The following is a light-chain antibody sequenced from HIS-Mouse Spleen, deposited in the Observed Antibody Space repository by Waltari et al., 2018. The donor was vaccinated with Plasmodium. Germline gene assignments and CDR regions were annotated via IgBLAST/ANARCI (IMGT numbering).Light chain of an antibody. CDR3: SSYTSSSTRV. CDR2: DVR. CDR1: SSDVGGYNY. V-gene: IGLV2-14*03. J-gene: IGLJ2*01. Sequence: QSALTQPASVSGSPGQSITISCPGTSSDVGGYNYVSWYQQHPGKAPKLMIYDVRNRPSGVSNRFSGSKSGNTASLTISGLQAEDEADYYCSSYTSSSTRVFGGGTKLTVL.